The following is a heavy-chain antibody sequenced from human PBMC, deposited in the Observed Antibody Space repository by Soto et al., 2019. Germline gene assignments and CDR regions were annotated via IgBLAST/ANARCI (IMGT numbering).Heavy chain of an antibody. Sequence: GGSLRLSCAASGFTFSDYWMSWVRQPPGKGLEWVANIKQGGSEKSYVDSVKGRFTISRDNAKNSLYLQMNSLRVEDTAVYFCAREHTYYYYYIDVWGKGTTVTVSS. CDR1: GFTFSDYW. CDR3: AREHTYYYYYIDV. CDR2: IKQGGSEK. J-gene: IGHJ6*03. V-gene: IGHV3-7*01.